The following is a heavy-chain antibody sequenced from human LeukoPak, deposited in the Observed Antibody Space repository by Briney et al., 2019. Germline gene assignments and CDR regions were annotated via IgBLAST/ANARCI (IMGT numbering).Heavy chain of an antibody. J-gene: IGHJ4*02. V-gene: IGHV1-69*01. Sequence: GSSVKVSCEASGGTFSSYAISWVRQAPGQGLEWMGGVIPMFATANYAPKFQDRVTITADESTSTAYMELRSLRSEDTAVYHCARGLHGDYGYFDYWGQGTLVTVSS. CDR1: GGTFSSYA. CDR2: VIPMFATA. D-gene: IGHD4-17*01. CDR3: ARGLHGDYGYFDY.